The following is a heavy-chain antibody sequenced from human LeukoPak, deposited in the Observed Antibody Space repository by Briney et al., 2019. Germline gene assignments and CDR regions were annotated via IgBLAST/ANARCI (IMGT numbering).Heavy chain of an antibody. CDR3: ARTPRRVAARQPNWFDP. V-gene: IGHV3-23*01. Sequence: GGSLRPSCAASGFTFSSYAMSWVRQAPGKGLEWVSAISGSGGSTYYADSVKGRFTISRDNSKNTLYLQMNSLRAEDTAVYYCARTPRRVAARQPNWFDPWGQGTLVTVSS. D-gene: IGHD6-6*01. CDR2: ISGSGGST. J-gene: IGHJ5*02. CDR1: GFTFSSYA.